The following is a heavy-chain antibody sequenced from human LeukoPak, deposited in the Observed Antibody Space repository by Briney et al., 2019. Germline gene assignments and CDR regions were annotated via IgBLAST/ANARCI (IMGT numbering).Heavy chain of an antibody. Sequence: SETLSLTCTVSEGSISAYYWSWIRQPAGKGLEWIGRIYTSGSTNCNPSLKSRVTMSVDTSKNQFSLKLTSVTAADTAVYYCARLSLSASSTAFDIWGQGTMVTVSS. CDR1: EGSISAYY. CDR3: ARLSLSASSTAFDI. V-gene: IGHV4-4*07. CDR2: IYTSGST. D-gene: IGHD6-6*01. J-gene: IGHJ3*02.